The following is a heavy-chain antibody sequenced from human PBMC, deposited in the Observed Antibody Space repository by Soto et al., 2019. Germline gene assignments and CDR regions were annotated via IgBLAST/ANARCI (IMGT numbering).Heavy chain of an antibody. Sequence: EVQLVESGGGLVQPGRSLRLSCAASGFTCDNCGMHWVRQAPGKGLEWVAGISWDSSTIGYADSVKCRFIISRDDAKNSLYLQMDSLRGEDTALYYCVQGRYPTMATPLDHWGQGTQVIVSS. J-gene: IGHJ4*02. CDR1: GFTCDNCG. CDR2: ISWDSSTI. CDR3: VQGRYPTMATPLDH. V-gene: IGHV3-9*01. D-gene: IGHD2-15*01.